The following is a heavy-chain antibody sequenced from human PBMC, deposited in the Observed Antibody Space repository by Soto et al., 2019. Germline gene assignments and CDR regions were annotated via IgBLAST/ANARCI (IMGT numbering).Heavy chain of an antibody. Sequence: QVQLQQWGAGLVKPSETLSLSCAVYGQSFSGHSWAWIRQPPGKGLEWIGEINESGSTYYNPSLKSRFTNSTDTSKNQFSLKLSSVSAADTAAYFCARGSGIVALPGELEDVNYDYWGQGTLVNVSS. J-gene: IGHJ4*02. CDR2: INESGST. V-gene: IGHV4-34*01. CDR1: GQSFSGHS. D-gene: IGHD1-1*01. CDR3: ARGSGIVALPGELEDVNYDY.